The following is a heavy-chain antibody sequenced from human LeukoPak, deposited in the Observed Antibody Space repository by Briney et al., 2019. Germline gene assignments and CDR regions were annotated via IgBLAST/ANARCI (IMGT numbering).Heavy chain of an antibody. CDR1: GASISSYY. CDR3: ARGDNYCSGGSCYAPDDAFDI. V-gene: IGHV4-59*01. Sequence: PSETLSLTCTVSGASISSYYWSWIRQPPGKGLEWIGYTYYSGSTNYNPSLKSRVTISVDTSKNQFSLKLSSVTAADTAVYYCARGDNYCSGGSCYAPDDAFDIWGQGTMVTVPS. D-gene: IGHD2-15*01. J-gene: IGHJ3*02. CDR2: TYYSGST.